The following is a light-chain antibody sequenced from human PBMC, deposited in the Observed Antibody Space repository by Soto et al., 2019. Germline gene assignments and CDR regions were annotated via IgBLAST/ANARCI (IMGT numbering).Light chain of an antibody. CDR1: QSISSY. V-gene: IGKV1-39*01. Sequence: DIQMTQSPSSLSASVGDRVTITCRASQSISSYLNWYQHKPGKAHKLLIYAASSLQSGVPSRFSGSGSGTDFTLTISSLQPEDFATYYCQQSYSTPTFGQGTTVEIK. J-gene: IGKJ1*01. CDR2: AAS. CDR3: QQSYSTPT.